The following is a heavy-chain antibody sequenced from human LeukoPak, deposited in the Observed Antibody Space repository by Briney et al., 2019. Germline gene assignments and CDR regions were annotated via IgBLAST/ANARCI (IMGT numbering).Heavy chain of an antibody. CDR2: IKQDGSEK. J-gene: IGHJ4*02. CDR1: GFTFSNYW. Sequence: GGSLRLSCAASGFTFSNYWMSWVRQAPGKGLEWVANIKQDGSEKYYVDSVKGRFTISRDNSKNTLYLQMNSLRAEDTAVYYCANEPAAGTDYWGQGTLVTVSS. D-gene: IGHD6-13*01. CDR3: ANEPAAGTDY. V-gene: IGHV3-7*03.